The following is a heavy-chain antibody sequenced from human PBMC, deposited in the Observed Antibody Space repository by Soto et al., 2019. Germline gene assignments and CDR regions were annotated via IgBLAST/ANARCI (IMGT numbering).Heavy chain of an antibody. CDR2: ISAYNGNT. J-gene: IGHJ6*02. CDR3: ARDAFAFWSGYYMDYGMDV. V-gene: IGHV1-18*04. D-gene: IGHD3-3*01. Sequence: ASVKVPCKASGYTFTSYGISWVRQAPGQGLEWMGWISAYNGNTNYAQKLQGRVTMTTDTSTSTAYMELRSLRSDDTAVYYCARDAFAFWSGYYMDYGMDVWGQGTTVTVSS. CDR1: GYTFTSYG.